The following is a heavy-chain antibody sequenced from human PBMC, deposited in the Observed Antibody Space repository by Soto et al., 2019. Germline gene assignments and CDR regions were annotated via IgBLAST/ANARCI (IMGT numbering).Heavy chain of an antibody. CDR3: AKSPGYGKYYFEY. Sequence: SETLSLTCSVLGGSMISYYWSWIRQPPGRGLEWIGFIYYAGSTKYNPSLNSRVTISVDTSKNQFSLTVTSVTAADTAVYYCAKSPGYGKYYFEYWGQGTLVTVSS. CDR2: IYYAGST. J-gene: IGHJ4*02. D-gene: IGHD5-12*01. V-gene: IGHV4-59*08. CDR1: GGSMISYY.